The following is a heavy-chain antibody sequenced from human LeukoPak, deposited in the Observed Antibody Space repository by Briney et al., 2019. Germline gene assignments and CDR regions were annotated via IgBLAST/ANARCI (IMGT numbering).Heavy chain of an antibody. CDR2: ISGGST. D-gene: IGHD3-10*01. J-gene: IGHJ6*02. CDR3: ARDQLYYLGSGSLTVGPFHGMDV. Sequence: GGSLRLSCAASGFTVSSNEMSWVRQAPGKGLEWVSSISGGSTYYADSRKGRFTISRDNSKNTLHLQMNSLRAEDTAVYYCARDQLYYLGSGSLTVGPFHGMDVWGQGTTVTVS. CDR1: GFTVSSNE. V-gene: IGHV3-38-3*01.